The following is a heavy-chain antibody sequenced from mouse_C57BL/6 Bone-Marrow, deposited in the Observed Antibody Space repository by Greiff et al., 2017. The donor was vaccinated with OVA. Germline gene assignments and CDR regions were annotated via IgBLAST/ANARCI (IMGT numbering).Heavy chain of an antibody. V-gene: IGHV1-15*01. Sequence: QVQLQQSGAELVRPGASVTLSCKASGYTFTDYAMHWVKQTPVHGLEWIGAIDPETGGTAYNQKFKGKAILTADKSSSTAYMELRSLTSEDSAVYCSTRCDVLRSCWCFDVWGTGTTVTVSS. J-gene: IGHJ1*03. D-gene: IGHD1-1*01. CDR2: IDPETGGT. CDR1: GYTFTDYA. CDR3: TRCDVLRSCWCFDV.